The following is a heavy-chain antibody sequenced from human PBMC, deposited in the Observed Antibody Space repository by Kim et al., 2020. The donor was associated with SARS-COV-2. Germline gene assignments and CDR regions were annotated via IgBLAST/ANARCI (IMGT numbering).Heavy chain of an antibody. D-gene: IGHD5-12*01. CDR3: GKGTSKSGYVA. J-gene: IGHJ4*02. CDR2: ISNKGGAT. CDR1: PFIFSNYV. Sequence: GGSLRLSCVASPFIFSNYVMTWVRQAPGKGLEWVSSISNKGGATYYADSVKGRFTISTDNSKNTQYLKMNSLRAEDSAIYYCGKGTSKSGYVAGGQGSLVTLPS. V-gene: IGHV3-23*01.